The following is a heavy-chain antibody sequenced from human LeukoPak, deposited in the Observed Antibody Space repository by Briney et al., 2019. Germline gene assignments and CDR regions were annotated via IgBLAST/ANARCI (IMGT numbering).Heavy chain of an antibody. CDR2: ISSGSSTI. CDR1: GFTFSSYS. J-gene: IGHJ4*02. V-gene: IGHV3-48*02. Sequence: TGGSLRRSCAASGFTFSSYSMNWVRQAPGKGLEWVSYISSGSSTIYYADSVKGRFTISRDNAKNSLYLQMNSLRDEDTAVYYCARVGVRGRGSDYWGQGTLVTVSS. CDR3: ARVGVRGRGSDY. D-gene: IGHD3-10*01.